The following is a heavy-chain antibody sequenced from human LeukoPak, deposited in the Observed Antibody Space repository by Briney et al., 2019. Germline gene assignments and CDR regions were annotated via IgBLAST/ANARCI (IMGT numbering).Heavy chain of an antibody. V-gene: IGHV3-53*01. CDR2: IYSGGST. Sequence: PGGSLRLSCSASGFTVSSIYMTWVRQAREKGLQWVSIIYSGGSTYYADSVKGRFTISRDNFKNTLYLQMNSLRAEDTAVYYCAREGSSGFVGYWGQGTLVTVSS. CDR3: AREGSSGFVGY. CDR1: GFTVSSIY. D-gene: IGHD6-19*01. J-gene: IGHJ4*02.